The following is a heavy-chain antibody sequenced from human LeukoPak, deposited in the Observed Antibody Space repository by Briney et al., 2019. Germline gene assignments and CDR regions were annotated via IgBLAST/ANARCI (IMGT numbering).Heavy chain of an antibody. Sequence: GGSLRLSCAASGFTFSSYAMHWVRQGPGKGLEWVALVSYDGGSKYYADSVKGRITISRDNSKNTLHLQMNSLRTEDTAVYYCARVKGGIAAAGNYFDYWGQGTLVTVSS. CDR2: VSYDGGSK. CDR3: ARVKGGIAAAGNYFDY. V-gene: IGHV3-30-3*01. J-gene: IGHJ4*02. D-gene: IGHD6-13*01. CDR1: GFTFSSYA.